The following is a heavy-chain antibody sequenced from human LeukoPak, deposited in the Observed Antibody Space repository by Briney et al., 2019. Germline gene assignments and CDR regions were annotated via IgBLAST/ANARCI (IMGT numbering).Heavy chain of an antibody. J-gene: IGHJ4*02. CDR1: GYSFTSYW. CDR2: IYPGDSDT. D-gene: IGHD2-2*01. V-gene: IGHV5-51*01. CDR3: ARLGAPRYCSSTSCYGVDY. Sequence: GESLKISCKGSGYSFTSYWIGWVRQMPGKGLEWMGIIYPGDSDTRYSPSFQGHVTISADKSISTAYLQWSSLKASDTAMYYCARLGAPRYCSSTSCYGVDYWGQGTLVTVSS.